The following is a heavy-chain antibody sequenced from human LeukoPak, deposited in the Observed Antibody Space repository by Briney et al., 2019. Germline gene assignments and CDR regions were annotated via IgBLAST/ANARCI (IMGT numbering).Heavy chain of an antibody. CDR3: AREDAFDI. J-gene: IGHJ3*02. CDR1: GFTFSSYS. CDR2: ITASGTAM. V-gene: IGHV3-48*02. Sequence: PGGSLRLSCAASGFTFSSYSMNWVRQAPGKGLEWVSHITASGTAMFYADTVKGRFTISRDNAKNSLYLQMNSLRDEDTAVYYCAREDAFDIWGQGTMVTVSS.